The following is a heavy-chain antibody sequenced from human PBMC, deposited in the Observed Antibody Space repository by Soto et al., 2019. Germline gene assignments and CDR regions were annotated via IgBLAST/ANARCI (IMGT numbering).Heavy chain of an antibody. CDR3: AHSRNLITEDAQVGYFDY. V-gene: IGHV2-5*02. D-gene: IGHD3-10*01. CDR1: GFSLTTDGVG. J-gene: IGHJ4*02. CDR2: IYWDDDE. Sequence: QITLKESGPTLVNPTQTLTLTCNFSGFSLTTDGVGVGWVRQPPGGALEWLSLIYWDDDERYSQSLKTRLTTTKDPSKNQVDLILTNMDPVDTATYYCAHSRNLITEDAQVGYFDYWGQGILVTVSS.